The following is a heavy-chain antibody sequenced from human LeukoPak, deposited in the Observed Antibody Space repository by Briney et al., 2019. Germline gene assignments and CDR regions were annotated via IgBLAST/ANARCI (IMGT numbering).Heavy chain of an antibody. Sequence: KPSETLSLTCTVSGGSISSYYWSWIRQPAGKGLEWIGRIYTSGSTNYNPSLKSRVTMSVDTSKNQFSLKLSSVTAADTAVYYCARARNDYSNYHNWFDPWGQGTLVTVSS. D-gene: IGHD4-11*01. J-gene: IGHJ5*02. CDR3: ARARNDYSNYHNWFDP. CDR2: IYTSGST. V-gene: IGHV4-4*07. CDR1: GGSISSYY.